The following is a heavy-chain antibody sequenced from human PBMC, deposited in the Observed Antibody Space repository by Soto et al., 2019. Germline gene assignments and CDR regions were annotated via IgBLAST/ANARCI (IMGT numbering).Heavy chain of an antibody. J-gene: IGHJ4*02. CDR2: IGPYGNSI. D-gene: IGHD3-3*01. CDR3: ARDDYTYGVY. V-gene: IGHV3-11*01. CDR1: GFSFRDYF. Sequence: QMQLVESGGGLVKPGESLRVSCAASGFSFRDYFMSWIRQAPGKGLEWVSYIGPYGNSIYYADSVKGRFTIPRDDAKTSLYRDMNNLRAEDTAVYYCARDDYTYGVYWGQGSLVTVSS.